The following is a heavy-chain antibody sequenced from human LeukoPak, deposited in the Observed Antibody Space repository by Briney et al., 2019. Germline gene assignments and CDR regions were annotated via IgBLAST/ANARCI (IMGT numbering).Heavy chain of an antibody. CDR1: GCTVSINY. D-gene: IGHD2-2*01. CDR3: ARGETSSYDD. CDR2: IYSGGNT. V-gene: IGHV3-53*01. Sequence: GGSLRLPCVASGCTVSINYMSWVRQAPGKGLEWVSVIYSGGNTYYADSVKGRFTISRDNSKNTVYLQMNSLRAEDTAVYYCARGETSSYDDWGQGTLVTVSS. J-gene: IGHJ4*02.